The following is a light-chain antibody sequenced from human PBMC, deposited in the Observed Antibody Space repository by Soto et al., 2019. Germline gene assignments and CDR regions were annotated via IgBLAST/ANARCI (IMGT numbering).Light chain of an antibody. V-gene: IGLV2-14*01. CDR1: SSDDGGYNA. CDR2: DVS. J-gene: IGLJ1*01. CDR3: SSYTRSGVYV. Sequence: QSALTQPASVSGSPGQSITISCTGTSSDDGGYNAVSWYQQHPGRAPKLMIYDVSNRPSGISNRFSGSKSGSTASLTISGLQAEDDADYYCSSYTRSGVYVFGAGTKLTVL.